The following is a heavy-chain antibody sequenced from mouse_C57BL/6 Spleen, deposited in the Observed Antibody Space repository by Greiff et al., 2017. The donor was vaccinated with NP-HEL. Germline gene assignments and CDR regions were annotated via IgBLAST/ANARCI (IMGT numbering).Heavy chain of an antibody. J-gene: IGHJ4*01. CDR2: IYPGDGDT. CDR3: ARGSYAMDY. Sequence: VQLQQSGPELVKPGASVKISCKASGYAFSSSWMNWVKQRPGKGLEWIGRIYPGDGDTNYNGKFKGKATLTADKSSSTAYMQLSSLTSEDSAVYFCARGSYAMDYWGQGTSVTVSS. CDR1: GYAFSSSW. V-gene: IGHV1-82*01.